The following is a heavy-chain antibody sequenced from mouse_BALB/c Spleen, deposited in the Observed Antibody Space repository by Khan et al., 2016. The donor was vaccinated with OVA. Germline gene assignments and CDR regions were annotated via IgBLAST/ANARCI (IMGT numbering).Heavy chain of an antibody. J-gene: IGHJ4*01. CDR3: ARGGAAYYRDDGGAMDY. CDR2: INTHSGVP. Sequence: LVESGPELKKSGETVRISCKASGYTFTTAGMQWVQKMPGKGLKWIGWINTHSGVPKYAEDFKGRFAFSLETSASTAYLQITNLKNEDTATXDCARGGAAYYRDDGGAMDYGGQGTSVTVSS. V-gene: IGHV9-4*02. D-gene: IGHD2-14*01. CDR1: GYTFTTAG.